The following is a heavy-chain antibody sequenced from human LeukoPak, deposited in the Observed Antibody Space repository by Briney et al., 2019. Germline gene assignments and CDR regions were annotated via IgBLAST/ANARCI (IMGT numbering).Heavy chain of an antibody. J-gene: IGHJ4*02. Sequence: ASVKVSCKASGYTFTGYYMHWVRQAPGQGLEWMGWINPNSGGTNYAQKLQGRVTMTTDTSTSTAYMELRSLRSDDTAVYYCARDIGVVPAAIREGDYWGQGTLVTVSS. CDR3: ARDIGVVPAAIREGDY. CDR1: GYTFTGYY. D-gene: IGHD2-2*02. V-gene: IGHV1-2*02. CDR2: INPNSGGT.